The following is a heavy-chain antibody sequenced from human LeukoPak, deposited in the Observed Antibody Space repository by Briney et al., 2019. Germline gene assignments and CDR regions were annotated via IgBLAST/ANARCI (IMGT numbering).Heavy chain of an antibody. CDR1: GLTFSSYA. V-gene: IGHV3-30-3*01. CDR3: ARTSGSYLYYFDY. Sequence: GGSLRLSCAASGLTFSSYAMHWVRQAPGKGLEWVALISYDGNNKYYADSVKGRFTISRDKSKNTLYLQMNSPRAEDTAVYYCARTSGSYLYYFDYWGQGTLVTVSS. CDR2: ISYDGNNK. J-gene: IGHJ4*02. D-gene: IGHD1-26*01.